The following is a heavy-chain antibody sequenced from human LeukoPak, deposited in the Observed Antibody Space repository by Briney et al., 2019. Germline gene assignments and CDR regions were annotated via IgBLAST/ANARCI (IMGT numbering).Heavy chain of an antibody. Sequence: SQTLSLTCTVSGGSISSGSYYWSWIRQPAGKGLEWIGRIYTSGSTNYNPSLKSRVTISVDTSKNQFSLKLSSVTAADTAVYYCARDQAYYGSGSYYHFDYWGQGTLVTVSS. V-gene: IGHV4-61*02. D-gene: IGHD3-10*01. CDR2: IYTSGST. CDR1: GGSISSGSYY. J-gene: IGHJ4*02. CDR3: ARDQAYYGSGSYYHFDY.